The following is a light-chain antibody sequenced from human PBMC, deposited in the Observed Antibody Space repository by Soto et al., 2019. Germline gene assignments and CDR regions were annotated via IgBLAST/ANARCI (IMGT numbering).Light chain of an antibody. CDR1: SYNIGSNY. J-gene: IGLJ1*01. CDR2: RNN. Sequence: QSVLTQSPAASETPGQRVTISCSGSSYNIGSNYIYWYQQLPGTAPKLLIYRNNQRPSGVPDRFSGSKSGTSASLAISGLRSEDEADYYCAAWDDSLSGGVFGTGTKVTVL. V-gene: IGLV1-47*01. CDR3: AAWDDSLSGGV.